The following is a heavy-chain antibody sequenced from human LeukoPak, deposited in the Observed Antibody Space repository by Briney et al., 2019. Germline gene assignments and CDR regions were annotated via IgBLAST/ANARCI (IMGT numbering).Heavy chain of an antibody. D-gene: IGHD5-24*01. CDR3: AKWLRVATTFFDY. J-gene: IGHJ4*02. Sequence: PGGSLRLSCAASGFTFSSYAMSWVRQSPGKGLEWVSTISDSGSGAYYADSVRGRFTISRDNSQTTLYLQMNSLRAEDTALYYCAKWLRVATTFFDYWGQGTLVTVSS. CDR1: GFTFSSYA. CDR2: ISDSGSGA. V-gene: IGHV3-23*01.